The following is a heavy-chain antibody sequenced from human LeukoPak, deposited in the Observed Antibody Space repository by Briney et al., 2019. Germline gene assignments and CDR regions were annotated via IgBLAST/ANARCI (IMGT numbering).Heavy chain of an antibody. CDR1: GFTFSSYW. V-gene: IGHV3-7*01. Sequence: QPGGSLRLSCAASGFTFSSYWMSWVRQAPGKGLQSVAYISQDVSHKYYVDSVEGRFTISRDNAKNSLHLEMNSLRAEDTALYYCARVGYNGWNFENWGQGTLVTVSS. CDR2: ISQDVSHK. J-gene: IGHJ4*02. CDR3: ARVGYNGWNFEN. D-gene: IGHD5-12*01.